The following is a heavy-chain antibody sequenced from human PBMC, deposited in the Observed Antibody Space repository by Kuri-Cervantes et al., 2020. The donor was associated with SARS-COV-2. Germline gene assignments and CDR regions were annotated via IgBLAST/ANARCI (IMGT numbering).Heavy chain of an antibody. CDR1: GGSISSYY. CDR2: IYYSGST. V-gene: IGHV4-59*12. CDR3: AGRYCSSTSCYYAFDI. D-gene: IGHD2-2*01. Sequence: ESLKISCTVSGGSISSYYWSWIRQPPGKGLEWIGYIYYSGSTNYNPSLKSRVTISVDTSKNQFSLKLSSVTAADTAVYYCAGRYCSSTSCYYAFDIWGQGTMVTVSS. J-gene: IGHJ3*02.